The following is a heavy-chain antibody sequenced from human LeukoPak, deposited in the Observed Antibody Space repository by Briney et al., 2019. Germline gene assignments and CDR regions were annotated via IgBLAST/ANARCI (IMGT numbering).Heavy chain of an antibody. CDR1: GFIFSDYY. CDR2: ISSSGSNI. J-gene: IGHJ4*02. V-gene: IGHV3-11*04. CDR3: ARESRTGMFFDD. Sequence: PGGSLRLSCAASGFIFSDYYMSWIRQAPGKGLEWVSYISSSGSNIDYADSVKGRFTISRDNAKNSLYLQMKSLRAEDTAVYYCARESRTGMFFDDWGQGTLVTVSS. D-gene: IGHD1-1*01.